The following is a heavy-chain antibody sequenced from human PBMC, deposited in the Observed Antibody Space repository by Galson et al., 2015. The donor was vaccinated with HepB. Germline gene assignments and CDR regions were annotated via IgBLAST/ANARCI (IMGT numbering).Heavy chain of an antibody. V-gene: IGHV1-46*01. CDR1: GYTFTSYY. J-gene: IGHJ1*01. CDR2: INPSGGST. D-gene: IGHD2-21*02. CDR3: VREVLGVTAIRIEYFQH. Sequence: SVKVSCKASGYTFTSYYMHWVRQAPGQGLERMGIINPSGGSTSYAQKFQGRVTMTRDTSTSTVYMELSSLRSEDTAVYYCVREVLGVTAIRIEYFQHWGQGTLVTVSS.